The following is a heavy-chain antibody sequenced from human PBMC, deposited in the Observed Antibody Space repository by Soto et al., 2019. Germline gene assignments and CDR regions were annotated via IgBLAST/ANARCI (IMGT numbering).Heavy chain of an antibody. CDR1: GGSISSYY. V-gene: IGHV4-59*01. D-gene: IGHD5-18*01. J-gene: IGHJ4*02. CDR2: IYYSGST. Sequence: SETLSLTCTVSGGSISSYYWSWIRQPPGKGLEWIGYIYYSGSTNYNPSLKSRVTISVDTSKNQFSLKLSSVAAADTAVYYCAGGSTSTAMATGYWGQGTLVTVSS. CDR3: AGGSTSTAMATGY.